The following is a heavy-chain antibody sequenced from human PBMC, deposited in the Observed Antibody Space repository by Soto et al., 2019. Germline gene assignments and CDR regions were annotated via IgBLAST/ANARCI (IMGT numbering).Heavy chain of an antibody. V-gene: IGHV4-38-2*01. J-gene: IGHJ5*02. CDR1: GYSISSGYY. Sequence: SETLSLTCVVSGYSISSGYYWGRIRQPPGKGLEWIGSIYHSGTTYYNPSLKSRVTISLDTSRNQFSLKLTSVTAADTAVYYCARSLLTSSWYAGSWGQGXLVTVSS. CDR2: IYHSGTT. CDR3: ARSLLTSSWYAGS. D-gene: IGHD6-13*01.